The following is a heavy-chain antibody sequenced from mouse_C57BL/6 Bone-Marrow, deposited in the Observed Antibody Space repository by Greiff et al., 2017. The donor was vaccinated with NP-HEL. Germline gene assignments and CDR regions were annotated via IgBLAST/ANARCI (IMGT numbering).Heavy chain of an antibody. Sequence: QVQLQQPGAELVMPGASVKLSCKASGYTFTSYWMHWVKQRPGQGLEWIGEIDPSDSYTNYNQKFKGKATLTVDKSSSTAYMQLSSLTSEDYAVYYCARDDEDAMDYWGQGTSVTVSS. CDR3: ARDDEDAMDY. D-gene: IGHD2-12*01. CDR1: GYTFTSYW. V-gene: IGHV1-69*01. CDR2: IDPSDSYT. J-gene: IGHJ4*01.